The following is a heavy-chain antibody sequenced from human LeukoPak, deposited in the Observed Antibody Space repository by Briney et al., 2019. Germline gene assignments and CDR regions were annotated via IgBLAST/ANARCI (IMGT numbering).Heavy chain of an antibody. V-gene: IGHV1-18*01. CDR2: ISTYNGNT. Sequence: GASVKVSCKASGYTFTSYAISWVRQAPGQGLEWMGWISTYNGNTNYAQKFQGRVTTTTDTSTTTVYLELRSLRFDDTAVYYCARAGRHYMDSHGSPFDKWGQGTLVIVSS. CDR1: GYTFTSYA. D-gene: IGHD2-2*03. J-gene: IGHJ4*02. CDR3: ARAGRHYMDSHGSPFDK.